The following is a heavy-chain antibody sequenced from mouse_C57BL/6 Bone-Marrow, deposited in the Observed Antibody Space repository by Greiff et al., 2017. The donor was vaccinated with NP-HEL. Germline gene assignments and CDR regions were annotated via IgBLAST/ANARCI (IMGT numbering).Heavy chain of an antibody. D-gene: IGHD1-1*01. Sequence: VQLKESGAELVRPGASVKLSCTASGFNIKDYYMHWVKQRPEQGLEWIGRIDPEDGDTEYAPKFQGKATLTADTSSNTAYLQLSSLTSEDTAVYYFTTVVLLLRYTYWGQGTLVTVSA. CDR3: TTVVLLLRYTY. CDR1: GFNIKDYY. J-gene: IGHJ3*01. V-gene: IGHV14-1*01. CDR2: IDPEDGDT.